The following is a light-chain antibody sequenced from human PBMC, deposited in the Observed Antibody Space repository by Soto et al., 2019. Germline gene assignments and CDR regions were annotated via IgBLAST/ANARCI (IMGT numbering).Light chain of an antibody. Sequence: QSVLTQPPSASGSPGQSVTISCTGTSSDVGGYNYVSWYQQHPGKAPKLMIYEVSKRPSGVPDRFSGSKSGNTASLTVSGLQAEDEADYYCSSYAGSNILGFGGGTKLTVL. V-gene: IGLV2-8*01. J-gene: IGLJ3*02. CDR3: SSYAGSNILG. CDR1: SSDVGGYNY. CDR2: EVS.